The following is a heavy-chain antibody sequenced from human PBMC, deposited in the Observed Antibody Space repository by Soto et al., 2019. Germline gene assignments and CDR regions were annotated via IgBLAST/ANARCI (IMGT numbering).Heavy chain of an antibody. CDR3: ARGPRLGI. CDR2: IWDDGSNK. J-gene: IGHJ4*02. D-gene: IGHD3-16*01. V-gene: IGHV3-33*08. CDR1: GFTFSSYG. Sequence: GGSLRLSCAASGFTFSSYGMHWVRQAPGKGLEWVAVIWDDGSNKYYADSVKGRFTISRDNSKNTLYLQMDSLRAEDTDVHYCARGPRLGIWGQGTLVTVSS.